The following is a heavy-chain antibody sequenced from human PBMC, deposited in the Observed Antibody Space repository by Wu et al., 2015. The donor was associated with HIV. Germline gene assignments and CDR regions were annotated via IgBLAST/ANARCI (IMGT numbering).Heavy chain of an antibody. CDR1: GATFGTYG. D-gene: IGHD3-9*01. CDR2: ITPMFGKP. V-gene: IGHV1-69*13. CDR3: ARVANYDILTGYYTFLDY. Sequence: QVQLVQSGAEVKKPGSSVKVSCKASGATFGTYGFNWVRQAPGGGLEWMGRITPMFGKPNYAQKFLGRVTITADGSTNTAYMELTSLRSEDTAVYYCARVANYDILTGYYTFLDYWGQGTAGHRLL. J-gene: IGHJ4*02.